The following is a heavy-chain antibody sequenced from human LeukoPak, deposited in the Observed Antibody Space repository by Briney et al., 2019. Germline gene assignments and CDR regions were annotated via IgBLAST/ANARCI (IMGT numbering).Heavy chain of an antibody. J-gene: IGHJ4*02. D-gene: IGHD3-10*01. CDR3: ARQNVLLWFGEG. Sequence: PSETLSLTCTVSGVSISSSSYYWGWIRQPPGEGLEWIGSIYYSGSTYYNPSLKSRVTISVDTSKNQFSLKLSSVTAADTAVYYCARQNVLLWFGEGWGQGTLVTVSS. CDR1: GVSISSSSYY. CDR2: IYYSGST. V-gene: IGHV4-39*01.